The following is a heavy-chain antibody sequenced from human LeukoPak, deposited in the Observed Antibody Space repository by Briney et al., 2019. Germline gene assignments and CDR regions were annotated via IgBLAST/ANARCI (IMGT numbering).Heavy chain of an antibody. D-gene: IGHD3-10*02. Sequence: GGSLRLSCAAPGFTFSSYGMHWVRQAPGKGLEWVAVISYDGSNKYYADSVKGRFTISRDNSKNTLYLQMNSLRAEDTAVYYCARGGVRASGPFDYWGQGTLVTVSS. J-gene: IGHJ4*02. CDR3: ARGGVRASGPFDY. CDR2: ISYDGSNK. V-gene: IGHV3-30*03. CDR1: GFTFSSYG.